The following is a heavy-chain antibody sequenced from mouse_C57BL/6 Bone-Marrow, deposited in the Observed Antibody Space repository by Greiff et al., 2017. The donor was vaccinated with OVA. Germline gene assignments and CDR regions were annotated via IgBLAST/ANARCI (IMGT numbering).Heavy chain of an antibody. V-gene: IGHV5-15*01. CDR3: ARHYYGSSFDY. Sequence: EVKVVESGGGLVQPGGSLKLSCAASGFTFSDYGMAWVRQAPRKGPEWVAFISNLAYSIYYAEPVTGRFTISRENAKNTLYREMSSLRSEDTAMYYCARHYYGSSFDYWGQGTTLTVSS. CDR1: GFTFSDYG. D-gene: IGHD1-1*01. J-gene: IGHJ2*01. CDR2: ISNLAYSI.